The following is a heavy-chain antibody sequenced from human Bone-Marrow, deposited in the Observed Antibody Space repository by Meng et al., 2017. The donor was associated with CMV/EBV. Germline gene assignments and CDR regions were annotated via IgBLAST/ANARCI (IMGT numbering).Heavy chain of an antibody. Sequence: GESLKISCAASGFAFNNYGLHWIRQAPGKGLEWVALIPYDDSNKYYAESVKGRFTISRDISKSTLYLQMNSLRPEDTAVYYCAKVRYNWNDDLRGGGRYYFDHWGQGTLVTCSS. CDR3: AKVRYNWNDDLRGGGRYYFDH. CDR2: IPYDDSNK. J-gene: IGHJ4*02. CDR1: GFAFNNYG. V-gene: IGHV3-30-3*01. D-gene: IGHD1-20*01.